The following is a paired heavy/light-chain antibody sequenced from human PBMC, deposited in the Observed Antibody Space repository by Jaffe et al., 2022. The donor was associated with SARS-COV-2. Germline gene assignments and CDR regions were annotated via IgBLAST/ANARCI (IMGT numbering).Light chain of an antibody. V-gene: IGKV2-24*01. CDR2: KIS. J-gene: IGKJ1*01. CDR1: QSLVHSDGKTY. Sequence: DIVMTQTPLSSPVTLGQPASISCRSSQSLVHSDGKTYLSWLHQRPGQPPRLLIYKISNRFSGVPDRFSGSGAGTDFTLKISRVEAEDVGVYYCMQATQIPWTFGQGTKVEIK. CDR3: MQATQIPWT.
Heavy chain of an antibody. D-gene: IGHD1-26*01. CDR2: ISSDGTTI. CDR3: ARSSSDV. CDR1: GLTFSSVW. J-gene: IGHJ6*02. Sequence: EVQLVESGGGLVQPGGSLRLSCVVSGLTFSSVWMCWVRQAPGKGLVWVSCISSDGTTISYADSVKGRFTISRDNAKNTLYLQMNSLRADDTAVYYCARSSSDVWGQGTTVTVSS. V-gene: IGHV3-74*01.